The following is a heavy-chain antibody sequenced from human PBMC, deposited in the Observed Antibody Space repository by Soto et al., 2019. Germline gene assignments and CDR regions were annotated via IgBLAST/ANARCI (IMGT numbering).Heavy chain of an antibody. J-gene: IGHJ6*02. CDR1: GFTFSSCG. V-gene: IGHV3-30*18. Sequence: PGGSLRLSCAGSGFTFSSCGIHWVRQAPGKGLEWVAVISYDGGNKYYADSVKGRFTISRDNSKNTLYLQMNSLRAEDTAVYYCAKVIGYCTSSSCSRDPYYYYSMDVWGQGTTVTVSS. CDR2: ISYDGGNK. CDR3: AKVIGYCTSSSCSRDPYYYYSMDV. D-gene: IGHD2-15*01.